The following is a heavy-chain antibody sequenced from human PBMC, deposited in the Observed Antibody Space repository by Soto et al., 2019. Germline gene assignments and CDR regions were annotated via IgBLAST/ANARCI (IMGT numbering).Heavy chain of an antibody. D-gene: IGHD5-12*01. CDR2: ISSNSDTI. CDR1: GFTADDYA. Sequence: EVQLVESGGGLVQPGRSLRLSCVASGFTADDYAMHWVRQAPGKGLEWVSGISSNSDTIDYADSVKGRFTISRDNPTNSLFLQRNSRRHEDTPLSYCATDMQCGGMSTIHYFDSWGQGTLVTVSS. V-gene: IGHV3-9*02. CDR3: ATDMQCGGMSTIHYFDS. J-gene: IGHJ4*02.